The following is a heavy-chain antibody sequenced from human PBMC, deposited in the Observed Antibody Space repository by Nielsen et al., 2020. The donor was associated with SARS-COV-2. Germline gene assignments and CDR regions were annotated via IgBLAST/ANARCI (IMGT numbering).Heavy chain of an antibody. CDR3: ARRNSIAAAGTMGYYYYYGMDV. J-gene: IGHJ6*02. V-gene: IGHV4-59*08. Sequence: SETLSLTCTVSGGSISSYYWSWIRQPPGKGLEWIGYIYYSGSTNYNPSLKSRVTISVDTSKNQFSLKLSSVTAADTAVCYCARRNSIAAAGTMGYYYYYGMDVWGQGTTVTVSS. CDR1: GGSISSYY. D-gene: IGHD6-13*01. CDR2: IYYSGST.